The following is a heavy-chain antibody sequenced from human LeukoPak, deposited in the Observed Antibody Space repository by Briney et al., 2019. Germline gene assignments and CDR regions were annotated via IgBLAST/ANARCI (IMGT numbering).Heavy chain of an antibody. V-gene: IGHV1-8*03. J-gene: IGHJ4*02. CDR1: GYTFTSYD. CDR2: MNPNSGNT. CDR3: AGHHGGGYRYTFDY. Sequence: ASVKVSCKASGYTFTSYDINWVRQATGQGLEWMGWMNPNSGNTGYAQKFQGRVTITRNTSISTAYMELSSLRSEDTAVYYCAGHHGGGYRYTFDYWGQGTLVTVSS. D-gene: IGHD3-16*02.